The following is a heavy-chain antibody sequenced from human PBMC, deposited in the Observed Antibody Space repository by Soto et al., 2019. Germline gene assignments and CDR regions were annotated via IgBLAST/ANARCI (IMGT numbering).Heavy chain of an antibody. J-gene: IGHJ4*02. CDR3: ARVHYDYVWGSYRQYYFDY. CDR2: TYYRSKWYN. Sequence: SQTLSLTFAISGYRVSSNIAAWTLIRQSPSRFLEWLGRTYYRSKWYNDYAVSVKSRITINPDTSKNQFSLQLNSVTPEDTAVYYCARVHYDYVWGSYRQYYFDYWGQGTLVTVSS. V-gene: IGHV6-1*01. CDR1: GYRVSSNIAA. D-gene: IGHD3-16*02.